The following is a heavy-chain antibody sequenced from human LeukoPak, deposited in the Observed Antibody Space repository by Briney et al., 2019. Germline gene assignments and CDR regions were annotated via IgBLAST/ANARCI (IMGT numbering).Heavy chain of an antibody. D-gene: IGHD3-16*01. CDR1: GYTFTGYY. V-gene: IGHV1-2*02. J-gene: IGHJ4*02. Sequence: ASVKVSCKASGYTFTGYYMHWVRQAPGQGLEWMGWINPNSGGTNYAQKFQGRVTMTRDTSISTACMELSRLRSDDTAVYYCARDPGGAGYFDYWGQGTLVTVSS. CDR3: ARDPGGAGYFDY. CDR2: INPNSGGT.